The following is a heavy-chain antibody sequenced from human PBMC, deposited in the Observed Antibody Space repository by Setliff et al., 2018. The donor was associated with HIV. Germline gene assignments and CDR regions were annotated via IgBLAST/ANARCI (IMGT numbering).Heavy chain of an antibody. Sequence: ASVKVSCKASGYTFTSYYMHWVRQAPGQGLEWMGIINPSGGSTSYAQKFQGRVTMTRDTSTSTVYMELSSLRAEDTAVYYCARAGVVVAATSYYYGMDVWGQGTTVTVAS. D-gene: IGHD2-15*01. CDR3: ARAGVVVAATSYYYGMDV. CDR1: GYTFTSYY. CDR2: INPSGGST. V-gene: IGHV1-46*01. J-gene: IGHJ6*02.